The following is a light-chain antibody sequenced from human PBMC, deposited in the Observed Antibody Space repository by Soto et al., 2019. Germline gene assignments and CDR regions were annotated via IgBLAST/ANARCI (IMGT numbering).Light chain of an antibody. J-gene: IGLJ3*02. Sequence: ALTQPASVSGSPGQSITISCAGTSSDVGGYNSVSWYQQHPGKVPKLMIYEVNYRPSGVSDRFSGSKSGNTASLTISGLQAEDEADYYCSSYTTSSTQVFGGGTKLTVL. CDR1: SSDVGGYNS. CDR2: EVN. V-gene: IGLV2-14*01. CDR3: SSYTTSSTQV.